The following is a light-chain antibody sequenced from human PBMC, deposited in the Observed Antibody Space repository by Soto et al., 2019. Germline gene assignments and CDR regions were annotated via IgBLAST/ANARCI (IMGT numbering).Light chain of an antibody. CDR2: LNSDGRH. Sequence: QLVLTQSPSASASLGASVKFTCSLSSGHRSYAIAWHQQQPEKGPRYLMKLNSDGRHIKADGIPDRFSGSSSGAECYLTISSLQSEDETDYYCQTCGSGIQGFGGGTKLTVL. CDR3: QTCGSGIQG. J-gene: IGLJ2*01. V-gene: IGLV4-69*01. CDR1: SGHRSYA.